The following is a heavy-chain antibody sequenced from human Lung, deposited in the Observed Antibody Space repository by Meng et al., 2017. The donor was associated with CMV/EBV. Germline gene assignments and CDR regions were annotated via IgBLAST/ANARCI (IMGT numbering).Heavy chain of an antibody. CDR2: IAGSGGHT. J-gene: IGHJ6*02. V-gene: IGHV3-23*01. D-gene: IGHD1-1*01. CDR1: GFTFSNYA. CDR3: ARYPTTGKYYYYNGMDV. Sequence: GEXXTISCAASGFTFSNYAMSWVRQDPGKGLEWVSGIAGSGGHTFYTDSVKGRFTISRDNVKNTLYLQMNVLRVEDTALYYCARYPTTGKYYYYNGMDVWXLGTXVTVSS.